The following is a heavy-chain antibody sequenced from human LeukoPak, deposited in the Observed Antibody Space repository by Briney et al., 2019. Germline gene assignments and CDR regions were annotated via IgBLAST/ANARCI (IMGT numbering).Heavy chain of an antibody. CDR1: GFTFSSYS. J-gene: IGHJ4*02. D-gene: IGHD5-18*01. CDR2: ISSSSSYI. Sequence: GGSLRLSCAASGFTFSSYSMNWVRQAPGKGLAWVSYISSSSSYIYYVDSVKGRFTISRDNAKNSLYLQMNSLRDEDTAVYYCARDASRYSYGYCAYWGQGTLVTVSS. V-gene: IGHV3-21*01. CDR3: ARDASRYSYGYCAY.